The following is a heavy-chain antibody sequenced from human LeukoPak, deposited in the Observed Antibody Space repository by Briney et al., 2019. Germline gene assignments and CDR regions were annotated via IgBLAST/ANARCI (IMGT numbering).Heavy chain of an antibody. CDR3: ARRPLRYGSGSYYMYYYYYMDV. CDR1: GGSINNRSYY. D-gene: IGHD3-10*01. V-gene: IGHV4-39*07. Sequence: SETLSLTCTVSGGSINNRSYYWGWIRQPPGKGLEWIGSIYYSGSTYYNGPLKSRVTISVDTSKNQFSLKLSSVTAADTAVYYRARRPLRYGSGSYYMYYYYYMDVWGKGTTVTISS. CDR2: IYYSGST. J-gene: IGHJ6*03.